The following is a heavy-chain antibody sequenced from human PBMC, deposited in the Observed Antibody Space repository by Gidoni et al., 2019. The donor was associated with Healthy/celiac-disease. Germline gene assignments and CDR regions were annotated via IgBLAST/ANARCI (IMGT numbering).Heavy chain of an antibody. J-gene: IGHJ4*02. CDR1: GGTFRSYA. CDR2: IIPIFGTA. CDR3: ARGADYYDSSGYYHPFDY. V-gene: IGHV1-69*01. D-gene: IGHD3-22*01. Sequence: QVQLVQSGAEVKKPGSSVKVSCKASGGTFRSYAIRWVRQAPGKGLEWMGGIIPIFGTANYAQKFQGRVTITADESTSTAYMELSSLRSEDTAVYYCARGADYYDSSGYYHPFDYWGQGTLVTVSS.